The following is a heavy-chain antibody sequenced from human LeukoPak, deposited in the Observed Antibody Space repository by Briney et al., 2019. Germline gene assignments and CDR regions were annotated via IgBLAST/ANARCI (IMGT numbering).Heavy chain of an antibody. J-gene: IGHJ4*02. V-gene: IGHV3-21*01. D-gene: IGHD3-16*01. CDR2: ISSSSSYM. Sequence: GGSLRLSCAASGFTFSSYSMNWVRQAPGKGLEWVSSISSSSSYMYYADSVKGRFTISRDNAKNSLYLQMNSLRAEDTAVYYCAKASLGGDFDYWGQGTLVTVSS. CDR3: AKASLGGDFDY. CDR1: GFTFSSYS.